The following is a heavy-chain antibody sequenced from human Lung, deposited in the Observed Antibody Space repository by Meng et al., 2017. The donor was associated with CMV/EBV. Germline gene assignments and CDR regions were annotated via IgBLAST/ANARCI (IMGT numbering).Heavy chain of an antibody. CDR3: ASFPPPGKQWLVTDY. D-gene: IGHD6-19*01. V-gene: IGHV4-4*02. Sequence: VALQESGPGLVHPSGTLSLTCAVSGGSISSSNWWSWVRQPPGKGLEWIGEIYHSGSTNYNPSLKSRVTISVDKSKNQFSLKLSSVTAADTAVYYCASFPPPGKQWLVTDYWGQGTLVTVSS. CDR2: IYHSGST. CDR1: GGSISSSNW. J-gene: IGHJ4*02.